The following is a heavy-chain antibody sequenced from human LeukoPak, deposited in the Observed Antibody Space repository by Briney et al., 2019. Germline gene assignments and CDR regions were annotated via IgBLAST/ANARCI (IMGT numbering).Heavy chain of an antibody. Sequence: RPGGSLRLSCAASGFTFSGSAMHWVRQASGKGLEWVGRIRSKANSYATAYAASVKGRFTISRDDSKNTAYLQMNSLRAADTAVYYCARDKGTSYLSSFDYWGQGTLVTVSS. J-gene: IGHJ4*02. D-gene: IGHD6-6*01. CDR3: ARDKGTSYLSSFDY. CDR2: IRSKANSYAT. CDR1: GFTFSGSA. V-gene: IGHV3-73*01.